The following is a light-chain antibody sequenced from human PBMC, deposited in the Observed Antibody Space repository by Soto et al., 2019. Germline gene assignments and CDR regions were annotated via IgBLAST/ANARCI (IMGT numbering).Light chain of an antibody. J-gene: IGKJ2*01. CDR2: DAS. Sequence: EIVLTQSPATLSLSPGERATLSCRASQSVSSYLAWYQQKPGQAPRLLIYDASNRATGIPARFSGSGSGTDFTLTSSSLVPEGFAVYYCQQRSNWPPTFGQGTKLEIK. V-gene: IGKV3-11*01. CDR1: QSVSSY. CDR3: QQRSNWPPT.